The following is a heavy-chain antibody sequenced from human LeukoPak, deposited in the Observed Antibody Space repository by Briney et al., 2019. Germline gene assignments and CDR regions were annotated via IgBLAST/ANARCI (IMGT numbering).Heavy chain of an antibody. Sequence: GASVKVSCKASGYTFTGYYMHWVRQAPGQGLEWMGWINPNSGGTNYAQKFRGRVTMTRDTSISTAYMELSRLRSDDTAVYYCARDIDIVGATTDNDAFDIWGQGTMVTVSS. CDR2: INPNSGGT. CDR1: GYTFTGYY. D-gene: IGHD1-26*01. CDR3: ARDIDIVGATTDNDAFDI. V-gene: IGHV1-2*02. J-gene: IGHJ3*02.